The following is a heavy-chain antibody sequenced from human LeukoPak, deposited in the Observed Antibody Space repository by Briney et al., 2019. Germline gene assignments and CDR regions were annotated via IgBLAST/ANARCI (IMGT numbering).Heavy chain of an antibody. D-gene: IGHD6-19*01. J-gene: IGHJ4*02. CDR2: ISGSGGST. CDR3: AKEEGYSSGWYPGYYFDH. CDR1: GFTFSSYA. Sequence: GGSLRLSCAASGFTFSSYAMSWVRQAPGKGLEWVSAISGSGGSTYYADSVKGRFTISRDNSKNTLYLQMNSLRAEDTAVYYCAKEEGYSSGWYPGYYFDHWGQGTLVTVSS. V-gene: IGHV3-23*01.